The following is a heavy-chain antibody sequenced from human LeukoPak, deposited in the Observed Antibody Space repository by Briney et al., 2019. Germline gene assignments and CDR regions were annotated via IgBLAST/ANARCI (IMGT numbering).Heavy chain of an antibody. J-gene: IGHJ4*02. CDR3: ARHPNLDH. V-gene: IGHV1-2*02. CDR1: GYTFTGYY. Sequence: SVKVSCKASGYTFTGYYLHWVRQAPGQGLEWMGWIDPNSGGTSYAQKFQGRVTMTRDTSISTAYMELSSLRSDDTAVYYCARHPNLDHWGQGTLVTVSS. CDR2: IDPNSGGT.